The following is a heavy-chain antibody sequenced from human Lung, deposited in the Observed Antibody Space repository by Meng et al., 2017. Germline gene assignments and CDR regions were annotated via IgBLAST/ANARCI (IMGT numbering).Heavy chain of an antibody. V-gene: IGHV4-34*01. CDR2: INHSGST. CDR1: GGSFSDYY. J-gene: IGHJ4*02. Sequence: QVQRQQRGDGLLKPSETLSLTCVVSGGSFSDYYWSWIRQPPGKGLEWIGEINHSGSTNYNPSLESRATISVDTSQNNLSLKLSSVTAADSTVYYCARGPTTMAHDFDYWGQGTLVTVSS. D-gene: IGHD4-11*01. CDR3: ARGPTTMAHDFDY.